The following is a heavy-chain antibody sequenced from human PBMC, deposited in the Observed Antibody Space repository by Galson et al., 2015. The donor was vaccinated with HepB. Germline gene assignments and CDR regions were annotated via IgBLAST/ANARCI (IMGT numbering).Heavy chain of an antibody. J-gene: IGHJ5*02. D-gene: IGHD3-10*01. Sequence: SLRLSCAASGFTFSTYVMTWVRQVPGKGLEWVSAISGSGTSTYYADSVKGRFTISRDNSKNTLYVQMNSLRAEDTAVYYCARHYYYGSGSPNWFDPWGQGTLVTVSS. CDR3: ARHYYYGSGSPNWFDP. CDR2: ISGSGTST. V-gene: IGHV3-23*01. CDR1: GFTFSTYV.